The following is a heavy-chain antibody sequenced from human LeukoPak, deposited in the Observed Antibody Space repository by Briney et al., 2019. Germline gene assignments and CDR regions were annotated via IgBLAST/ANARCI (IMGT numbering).Heavy chain of an antibody. CDR2: IYYSGST. CDR1: GGSLSSGDYY. Sequence: PSETLSLTCTVSGGSLSSGDYYWSWIRQPPGKGLEWIGYIYYSGSTYYNPSLKSRVTISVDTSKNQFSLKLSSVTAADTAVYYYAREIGAYCGGDCYSRGAFDIWGQGTMVTVSS. V-gene: IGHV4-30-4*01. J-gene: IGHJ3*02. CDR3: AREIGAYCGGDCYSRGAFDI. D-gene: IGHD2-21*02.